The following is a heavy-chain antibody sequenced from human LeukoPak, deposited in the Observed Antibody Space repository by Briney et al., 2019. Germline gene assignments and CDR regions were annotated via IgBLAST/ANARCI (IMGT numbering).Heavy chain of an antibody. Sequence: ASVKVSCKASGYTFTSYAMNWVRQAPGQGLEWMGWINTNTGNPTCAQGFTGRFVFSLDTSGSTAYLQISSLKAEDTAVYYCARDYYDSSGPGVYYFDYWGQGTLVTVSS. CDR1: GYTFTSYA. CDR2: INTNTGNP. D-gene: IGHD3-22*01. V-gene: IGHV7-4-1*02. CDR3: ARDYYDSSGPGVYYFDY. J-gene: IGHJ4*02.